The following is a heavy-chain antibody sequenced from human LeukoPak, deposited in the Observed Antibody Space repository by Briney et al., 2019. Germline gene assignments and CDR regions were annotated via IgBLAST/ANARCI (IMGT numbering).Heavy chain of an antibody. D-gene: IGHD2-15*01. CDR1: GYTFTGYY. CDR3: ARDHQRYCSGGSCYSDNWFDP. CDR2: INPNSGGT. J-gene: IGHJ5*02. V-gene: IGHV1-2*02. Sequence: GASVKVSCKASGYTFTGYYMHWVRQAPGQGLEWMGWINPNSGGTNYAQKFQGRVTMTRDTSISTAYMELSRLRSDDTAVYYCARDHQRYCSGGSCYSDNWFDPWGRGTLVTVSS.